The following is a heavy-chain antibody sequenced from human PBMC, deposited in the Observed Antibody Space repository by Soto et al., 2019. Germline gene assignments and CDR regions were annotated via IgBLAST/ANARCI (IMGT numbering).Heavy chain of an antibody. Sequence: QITVKESGPTLVKPTQTLTLTCTFSGFSLSTSGVGVSWIRQPPGKALEWLALIYWDEDKRYSPFLKSRLTITKDTSTNEVVLTMTNMDPVDTGTYYCAHKGGRGAAMDVWGQGTTVTVSS. D-gene: IGHD2-15*01. CDR1: GFSLSTSGVG. V-gene: IGHV2-5*02. CDR3: AHKGGRGAAMDV. CDR2: IYWDEDK. J-gene: IGHJ6*02.